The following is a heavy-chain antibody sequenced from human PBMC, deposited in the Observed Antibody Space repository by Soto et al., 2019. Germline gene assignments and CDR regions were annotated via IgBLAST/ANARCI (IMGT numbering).Heavy chain of an antibody. CDR1: GGSINSGGYY. CDR2: ILYSGST. Sequence: QVQLQESGPGLVEPSQTLSLTCSVSGGSINSGGYYWTWIRQHPGKGLEWIGHILYSGSTSYNPSLKSRLTISIDTSKTHFTLKLSSVTAADAAVYYCASNIISKKIDYWGQGTLVTVSS. CDR3: ASNIISKKIDY. J-gene: IGHJ4*02. D-gene: IGHD3-10*01. V-gene: IGHV4-31*03.